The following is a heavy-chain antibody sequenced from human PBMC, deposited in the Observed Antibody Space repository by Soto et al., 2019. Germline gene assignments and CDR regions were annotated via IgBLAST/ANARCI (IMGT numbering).Heavy chain of an antibody. CDR1: GYTFRSYG. V-gene: IGHV1-18*01. CDR2: ISGYNGNT. Sequence: QVQLVQSGTEVKKPGASVKVSCKASGYTFRSYGISWVRQAPGQGLEGMGWISGYNGNTHYSQKFQGKVTMTTDTSASTAYMELRNLRSDDTDVYYCAKADSNYAGRFSYYYMDVWGTGTMVTVSS. D-gene: IGHD4-4*01. CDR3: AKADSNYAGRFSYYYMDV. J-gene: IGHJ6*03.